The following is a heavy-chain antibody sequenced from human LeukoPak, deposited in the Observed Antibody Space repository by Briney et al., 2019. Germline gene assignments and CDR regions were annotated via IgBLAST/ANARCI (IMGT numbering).Heavy chain of an antibody. CDR2: INHSGST. CDR3: ARDRSRYSSTWGFDY. V-gene: IGHV4-34*01. CDR1: GGSFSGYY. Sequence: SETLSLTCAVYGGSFSGYYWSWIRQPPGKGLEWIGEINHSGSTNYNPSLKSRVTISVDTSENQFSLKLSSVTAADTAVYYCARDRSRYSSTWGFDYWGQGTLVTVSS. D-gene: IGHD6-13*01. J-gene: IGHJ4*02.